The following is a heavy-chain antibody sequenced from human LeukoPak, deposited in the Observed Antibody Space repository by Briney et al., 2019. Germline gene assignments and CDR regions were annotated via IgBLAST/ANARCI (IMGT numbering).Heavy chain of an antibody. CDR1: GGTFSSYA. J-gene: IGHJ3*02. CDR3: ARAYRDAFDT. V-gene: IGHV1-69*13. D-gene: IGHD3-16*02. CDR2: IIPIFGTA. Sequence: ASVKLSCKASGGTFSSYAISWVRQAPGQGLEWMGGIIPIFGTANYAQTFEGRVTITADESTSTAYMELSSLTSEDTVVYYCARAYRDAFDTWGQGTLVTLPS.